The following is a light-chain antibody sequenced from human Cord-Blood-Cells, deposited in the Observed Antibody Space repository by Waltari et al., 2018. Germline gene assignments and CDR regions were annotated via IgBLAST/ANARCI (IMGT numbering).Light chain of an antibody. Sequence: DIQMTQSPSSLSASVGDRVTITCRASQGISNYLAWYQQKPGKVPKLLIYAASTLQTRGPTRFNCSGSGTDFTLTISSLQPEDVATYYCQKYNSAPYSFGQGTKLEIK. CDR1: QGISNY. CDR3: QKYNSAPYS. V-gene: IGKV1-27*01. CDR2: AAS. J-gene: IGKJ2*03.